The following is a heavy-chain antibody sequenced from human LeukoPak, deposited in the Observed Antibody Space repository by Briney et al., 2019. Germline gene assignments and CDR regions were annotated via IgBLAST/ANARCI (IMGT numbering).Heavy chain of an antibody. D-gene: IGHD6-13*01. V-gene: IGHV3-33*01. J-gene: IGHJ4*02. CDR1: GFTSSSYG. Sequence: PGRSLRLSCAASGFTSSSYGMHWVRQAPGKGLEWVAVIWYDGSNKYYADSVKGRFTISRDNSKNTLYLQMNSLRAEDTAVYYCARDSQQLVQGPDYYFDYWGQETLVTVSS. CDR3: ARDSQQLVQGPDYYFDY. CDR2: IWYDGSNK.